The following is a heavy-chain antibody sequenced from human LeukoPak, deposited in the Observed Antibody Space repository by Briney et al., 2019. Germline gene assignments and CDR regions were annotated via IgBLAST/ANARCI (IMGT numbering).Heavy chain of an antibody. CDR3: AKDYQLVDS. V-gene: IGHV3-23*01. CDR1: GFTFSNYA. Sequence: PGGSLRLSWAASGFTFSNYAMSWVRQAPGKGLEWVSVINYSGGKTYYAQSVKGRFTISRVNSKNTLFLQMNSLGAEDTAVYYCAKDYQLVDSWGQGTLVTVSS. CDR2: INYSGGKT. J-gene: IGHJ4*02. D-gene: IGHD1-1*01.